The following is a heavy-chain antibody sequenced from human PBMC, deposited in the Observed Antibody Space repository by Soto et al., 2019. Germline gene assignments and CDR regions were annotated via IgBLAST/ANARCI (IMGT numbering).Heavy chain of an antibody. J-gene: IGHJ4*02. Sequence: QLQLRESGSGLVKPSQTLSLTCAVSGGSISSGGYSWSWIRQPPGKGLECIGYIYHSGSTYYNPSLKSRVTISVDRSKNQFSLKLSSVTAADTAVYYCARGPPLGFWGQGTLVTVSS. CDR2: IYHSGST. V-gene: IGHV4-30-2*01. CDR1: GGSISSGGYS. CDR3: ARGPPLGF.